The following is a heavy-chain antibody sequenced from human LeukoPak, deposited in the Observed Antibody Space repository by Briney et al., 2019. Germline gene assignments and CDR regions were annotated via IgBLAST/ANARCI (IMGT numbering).Heavy chain of an antibody. CDR3: ARDLYPVADPDAFDI. Sequence: GGSLRLSCAASGFTFSSYSMNSVRQAPGKGLEWVSSISSSSSYIYYADSVKGRFTISRDNAKNSLYLQMNSLRAEDTAVYYCARDLYPVADPDAFDIWGQGTMVTVSS. CDR2: ISSSSSYI. CDR1: GFTFSSYS. D-gene: IGHD6-19*01. J-gene: IGHJ3*02. V-gene: IGHV3-21*01.